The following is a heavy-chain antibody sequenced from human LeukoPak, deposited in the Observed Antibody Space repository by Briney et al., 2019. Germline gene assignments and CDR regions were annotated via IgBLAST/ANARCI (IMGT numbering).Heavy chain of an antibody. CDR1: GGSISSYY. D-gene: IGHD6-19*01. CDR3: ARDRQQWLAGDAFDI. Sequence: SETLSLTCTVSGGSISSYYWSWIRQPPGKGLEWIRYIYYSGSTNYNPSLKSRVTISVDTSKNQFSLKLSSVTAADTAVYYCARDRQQWLAGDAFDIWGQGTMVTVSS. CDR2: IYYSGST. J-gene: IGHJ3*02. V-gene: IGHV4-59*12.